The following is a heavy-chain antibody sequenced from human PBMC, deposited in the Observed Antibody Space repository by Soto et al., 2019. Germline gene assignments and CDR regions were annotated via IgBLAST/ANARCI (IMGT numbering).Heavy chain of an antibody. D-gene: IGHD6-19*01. CDR1: GFTFDDYA. Sequence: GGSLRLSCAASGFTFDDYAMHWVRQAPGKGLEWVSGISWNSGSIGYADSVKGRFTISRDNAKNSLYLQMNSLRAEDTALYYCAKDQIAVAGPGPDWGQGTLVTVSS. CDR3: AKDQIAVAGPGPD. V-gene: IGHV3-9*01. CDR2: ISWNSGSI. J-gene: IGHJ4*02.